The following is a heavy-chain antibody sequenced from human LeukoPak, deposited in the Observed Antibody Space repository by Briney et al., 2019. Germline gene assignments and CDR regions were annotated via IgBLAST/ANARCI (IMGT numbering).Heavy chain of an antibody. CDR2: INHSGST. Sequence: SETLSLTCAVYGGSFSGYYWSWIRQPPGKGLEWIGEINHSGSTNYNPSLKSRVTISVDTSKNQFSLKLSSVTAADTAVYNCARKIGYSYGYGFDPWGQGTLVTVSS. D-gene: IGHD5-18*01. CDR3: ARKIGYSYGYGFDP. CDR1: GGSFSGYY. V-gene: IGHV4-34*01. J-gene: IGHJ5*02.